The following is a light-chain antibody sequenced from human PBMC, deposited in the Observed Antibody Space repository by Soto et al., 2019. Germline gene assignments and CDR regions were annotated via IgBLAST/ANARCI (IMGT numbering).Light chain of an antibody. CDR3: SSYTSSNTPYV. CDR2: EVT. V-gene: IGLV2-14*01. Sequence: QSVLTQPASVSGSRGQSSTISCTGSSSDVGAYNFVSWYQHHPGKAPKLILHEVTTRPSGVSSRFSGSKSGNTASLTISGLQADDEASYYCSSYTSSNTPYVFGTGTKVTVL. J-gene: IGLJ1*01. CDR1: SSDVGAYNF.